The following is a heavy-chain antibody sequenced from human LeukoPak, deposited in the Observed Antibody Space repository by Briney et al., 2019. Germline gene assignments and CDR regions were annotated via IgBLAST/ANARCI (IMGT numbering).Heavy chain of an antibody. V-gene: IGHV4-59*01. Sequence: PSETLSLTCTVSGDSINNYYWSWIRQPPGKGLEYIGYIYYSGSTNYNPSLKSRVTMSVDTSKNQFSLKLSSVTVADTAVYYCARPYYYGSGNYYNWYLDLWGRSTLVTVSS. CDR3: ARPYYYGSGNYYNWYLDL. CDR2: IYYSGST. J-gene: IGHJ2*01. CDR1: GDSINNYY. D-gene: IGHD3-10*01.